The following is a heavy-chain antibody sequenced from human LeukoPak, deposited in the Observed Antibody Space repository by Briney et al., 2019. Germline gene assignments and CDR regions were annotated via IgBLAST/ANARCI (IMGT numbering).Heavy chain of an antibody. J-gene: IGHJ4*02. V-gene: IGHV4-39*02. CDR3: AREVRGSYGRHFDL. Sequence: SETLSLTCTVSGGSISSSSYYWGWIRQPPGKGLEWIGSIYYSGSTYYNPSLKSRVTISVDTSKNQFSLKLSSVTASDTAVYYWAREVRGSYGRHFDLWGQGTLVTVSS. D-gene: IGHD5-18*01. CDR2: IYYSGST. CDR1: GGSISSSSYY.